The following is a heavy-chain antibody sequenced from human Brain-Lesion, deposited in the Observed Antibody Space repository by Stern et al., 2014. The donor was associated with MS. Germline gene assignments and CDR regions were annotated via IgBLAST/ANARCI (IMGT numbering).Heavy chain of an antibody. V-gene: IGHV4-61*02. CDR3: ASGYRIFDY. CDR1: GGSISSGSDY. J-gene: IGHJ4*02. D-gene: IGHD5-18*01. CDR2: IHPSGSA. Sequence: QVQLQESGPGLVKPSQTLSLTCTVSGGSISSGSDYWSWIRQPVGKGLEWIGRIHPSGSAFYTPSLKSRVNISTDTSMNQFSLELNSATAADTAIYYCASGYRIFDYWGQGILVTVS.